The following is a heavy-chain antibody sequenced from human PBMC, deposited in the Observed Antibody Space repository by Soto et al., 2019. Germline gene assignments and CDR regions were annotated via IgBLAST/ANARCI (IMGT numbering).Heavy chain of an antibody. J-gene: IGHJ6*02. CDR3: TRDGDRGYYYYGMDV. Sequence: AGGSLRLSCTASGFTFGDYAMSWFRQAPGKGLEWVGFIRSKAYGGTTEYAASVKGRFTISRDDSKSIAYLQMNSLKTEDTAVYYCTRDGDRGYYYYGMDVWGQGTTVTVSS. CDR1: GFTFGDYA. V-gene: IGHV3-49*03. D-gene: IGHD3-10*01. CDR2: IRSKAYGGTT.